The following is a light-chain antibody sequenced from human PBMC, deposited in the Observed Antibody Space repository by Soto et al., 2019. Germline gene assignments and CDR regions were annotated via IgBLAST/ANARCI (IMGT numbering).Light chain of an antibody. Sequence: DIRMTQSPSTLSASVGDRVTITCRASQSIGSWLAWYQQKPGKAPRLLIYKASNLEGGVPSRFSGSGSGTDFTLTISSLQADEFATYYCQQYTDFSALTFGGGTKVEIK. J-gene: IGKJ4*01. CDR2: KAS. CDR3: QQYTDFSALT. V-gene: IGKV1-5*03. CDR1: QSIGSW.